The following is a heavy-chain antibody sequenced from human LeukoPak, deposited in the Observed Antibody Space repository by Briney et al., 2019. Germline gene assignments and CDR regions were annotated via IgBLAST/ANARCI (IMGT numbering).Heavy chain of an antibody. D-gene: IGHD5-24*01. V-gene: IGHV1-46*01. J-gene: IGHJ3*02. CDR3: ARESLEMATNAFDI. CDR2: ISPPSGTT. CDR1: GYTFTRYY. Sequence: ASVKVSCKASGYTFTRYYIHWVRQAPGQGLEWMGTISPPSGTTTYAQKFQGRVTLTRDTATSTVYMELSSLRSEDTAFYYCARESLEMATNAFDIWGQGTMVTVSS.